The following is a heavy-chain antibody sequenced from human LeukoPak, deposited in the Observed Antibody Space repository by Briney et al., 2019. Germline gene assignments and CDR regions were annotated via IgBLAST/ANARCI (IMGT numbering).Heavy chain of an antibody. Sequence: GGSLRLSCAASGFTFSSYGMSWVRQAPGKGLEWVSGISGSGGSTYYADSVKGRFTISRDNSKNTLYLQMNSLRAEDTAVYYCAKDRVDGGDCPDYWGQGTLVTVSS. CDR2: ISGSGGST. V-gene: IGHV3-23*01. D-gene: IGHD2-21*02. CDR1: GFTFSSYG. J-gene: IGHJ4*02. CDR3: AKDRVDGGDCPDY.